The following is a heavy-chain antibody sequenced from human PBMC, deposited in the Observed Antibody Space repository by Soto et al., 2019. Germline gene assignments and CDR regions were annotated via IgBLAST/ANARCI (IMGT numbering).Heavy chain of an antibody. D-gene: IGHD6-19*01. V-gene: IGHV3-74*01. CDR2: INSDGSST. CDR3: ARIAGAEGDYYYYTDV. J-gene: IGHJ6*03. Sequence: PGWSLRLSCAASGFTFSSYWMHWVRQAPGKGLVWVSLINSDGSSTSYADSVKGRFTISRDNAKNTLYLQMNSLRAEDTAVYYCARIAGAEGDYYYYTDVWGKGTTVTVSS. CDR1: GFTFSSYW.